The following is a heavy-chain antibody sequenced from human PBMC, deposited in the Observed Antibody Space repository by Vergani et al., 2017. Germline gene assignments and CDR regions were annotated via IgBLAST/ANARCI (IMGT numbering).Heavy chain of an antibody. Sequence: QLQLQESGSGLVKPSQTLSLTCAVSGGSISSGGYSWSWIRQPPGKGLEWIGYIYHSGSTYYNPSLKSRVTISVDRSKNQFSLKLSSVTAADTAVYYCARVGSSGYYPNXFDPWGQGTLVTVSS. CDR1: GGSISSGGYS. CDR2: IYHSGST. V-gene: IGHV4-30-2*01. D-gene: IGHD3-22*01. J-gene: IGHJ5*02. CDR3: ARVGSSGYYPNXFDP.